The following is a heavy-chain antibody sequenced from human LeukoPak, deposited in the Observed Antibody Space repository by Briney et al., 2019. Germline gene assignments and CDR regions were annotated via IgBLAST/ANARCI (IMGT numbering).Heavy chain of an antibody. CDR3: ARGTGTSYPF. J-gene: IGHJ1*01. V-gene: IGHV4-31*11. Sequence: SETLSLTCAVYGGSFSGYYWSWIRQHPGKGLEWVGYIYYSGSTSYNPSLESRVSISVDTSKNQFSLKLSSVTAADTAVYYCARGTGTSYPFWGQGTLVTVSS. D-gene: IGHD3-10*01. CDR2: IYYSGST. CDR1: GGSFSGYY.